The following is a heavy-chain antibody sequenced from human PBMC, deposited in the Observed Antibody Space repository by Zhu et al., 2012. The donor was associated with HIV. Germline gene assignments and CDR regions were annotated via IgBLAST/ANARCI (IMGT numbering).Heavy chain of an antibody. CDR3: AKXMEMHTSIWANDAFDI. Sequence: EVQLVESGGGLVQPGRSLRLSCAASGFKFDDYAMHWVRQAPGKGLEWVSGISWNSGTIGYADSVKGRFTISRDNAKNSLYLQMNSLRAEDMALYYCAKXMEMHTSIWANDAFDIWGQGTMVSVSS. CDR1: GFKFDDYA. J-gene: IGHJ3*02. CDR2: ISWNSGTI. D-gene: IGHD2-2*01. V-gene: IGHV3-9*03.